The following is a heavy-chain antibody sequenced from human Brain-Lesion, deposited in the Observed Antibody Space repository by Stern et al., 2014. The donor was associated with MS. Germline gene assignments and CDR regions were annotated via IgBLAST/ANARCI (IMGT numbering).Heavy chain of an antibody. CDR2: FNPNSGGT. Sequence: VQLEESGAEVKKPGASVKVSCKASGYTFTGYYMYWVRQAPGQGLEWMGWFNPNSGGTHYAQKFQGRVTMTRDTSITTAYMELSRLRSDDTAVYYCARGYYGSGRPQKGMDVWGQGTTVTVSS. V-gene: IGHV1-2*02. CDR1: GYTFTGYY. D-gene: IGHD3-10*01. J-gene: IGHJ6*02. CDR3: ARGYYGSGRPQKGMDV.